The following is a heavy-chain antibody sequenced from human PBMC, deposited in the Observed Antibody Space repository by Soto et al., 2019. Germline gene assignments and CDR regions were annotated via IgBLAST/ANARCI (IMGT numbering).Heavy chain of an antibody. J-gene: IGHJ4*02. V-gene: IGHV3-30*18. CDR2: ISYDGSNK. CDR1: GFTFSSYG. D-gene: IGHD3-3*01. CDR3: AKELLLTYYDFWSGNVNLDY. Sequence: GSLRLSCAASGFTFSSYGMHWVRQAPGKGLEWVAVISYDGSNKYYADSVKGRFTISRDNSKNTLYLQMNSLRAEDTAVYYCAKELLLTYYDFWSGNVNLDYWGQGTLVTVSS.